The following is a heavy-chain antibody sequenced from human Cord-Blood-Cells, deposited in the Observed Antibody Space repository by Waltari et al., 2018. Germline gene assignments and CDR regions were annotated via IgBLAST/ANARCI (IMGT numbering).Heavy chain of an antibody. V-gene: IGHV1-69*01. CDR3: ACGREIGYSYGYDAFDI. Sequence: QVQLVQSGAEVKKPGSSVKVSCEASGDTFSSYAISWVRQAPGKGLEWMGGIIPIFGTANYAQKFQGRVTITADESTSTAYMELSSLRSEDTAVYYCACGREIGYSYGYDAFDIWGQGTMVTVSS. J-gene: IGHJ3*02. D-gene: IGHD5-18*01. CDR1: GDTFSSYA. CDR2: IIPIFGTA.